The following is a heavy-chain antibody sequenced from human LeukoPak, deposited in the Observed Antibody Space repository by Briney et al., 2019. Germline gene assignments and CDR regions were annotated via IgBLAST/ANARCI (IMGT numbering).Heavy chain of an antibody. Sequence: ASVKVSCKASGYTFSDFYIHWVRQAPGQGLEYVGWITPKSGDTYSPQRFQGRVTMTRDASISTAYMELSSLRSEDTAVYYCARDYSIAVAADAAIDAFDIWGQGTMVTVSS. CDR1: GYTFSDFY. V-gene: IGHV1-2*02. D-gene: IGHD6-19*01. CDR2: ITPKSGDT. CDR3: ARDYSIAVAADAAIDAFDI. J-gene: IGHJ3*02.